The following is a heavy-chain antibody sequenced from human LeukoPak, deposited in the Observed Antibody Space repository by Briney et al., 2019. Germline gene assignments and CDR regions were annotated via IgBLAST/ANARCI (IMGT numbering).Heavy chain of an antibody. CDR3: ATDGATVTTLFY. D-gene: IGHD4-17*01. J-gene: IGHJ4*02. CDR2: FDPEDGET. CDR1: GYTLTELS. V-gene: IGHV1-24*01. Sequence: ASVKVSCKVSGYTLTELSMHWVRQAPGKGLEWMGGFDPEDGETIYAQKFQGRVTMTEDTSTDTAYMELSSLRSEDTAVYYCATDGATVTTLFYWGQGTLVTVSS.